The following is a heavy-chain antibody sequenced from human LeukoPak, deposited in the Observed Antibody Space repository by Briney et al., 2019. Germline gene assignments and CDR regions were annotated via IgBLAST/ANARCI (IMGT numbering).Heavy chain of an antibody. CDR3: AKDGRFDYGDYIDY. Sequence: PGGSLRLSCAAPGFSFSSNWMGWVRQAPGKGLEWVAHIKRDGSQKYYLDSVEGRFTISRDNAKNSLYLQMNSLRVEDTAVYYCAKDGRFDYGDYIDYWGQGTLVTVSS. J-gene: IGHJ4*02. D-gene: IGHD4-17*01. CDR2: IKRDGSQK. V-gene: IGHV3-7*01. CDR1: GFSFSSNW.